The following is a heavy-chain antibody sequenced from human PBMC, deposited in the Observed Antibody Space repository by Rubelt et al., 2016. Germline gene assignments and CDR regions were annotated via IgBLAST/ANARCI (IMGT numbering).Heavy chain of an antibody. CDR3: ARERSGYYSYYFDY. CDR2: IRSKANSYAT. D-gene: IGHD3-22*01. V-gene: IGHV3-73*01. Sequence: GRIRSKANSYATAYAASVKGRFTISRDDSKNTAYLQMNSLKTEDTAVYYCARERSGYYSYYFDYWGQGTLVTVSS. J-gene: IGHJ4*02.